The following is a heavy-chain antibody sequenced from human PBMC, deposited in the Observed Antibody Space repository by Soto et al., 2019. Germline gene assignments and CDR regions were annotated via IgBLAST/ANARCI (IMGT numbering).Heavy chain of an antibody. CDR1: GFTFSSYA. Sequence: GGSLRLSCAASGFTFSSYAMHWVRQAPGKGLEWVAVISYDGSNKYYADSVKGRFTISRDNSKNTLYLQMNSLRAEDTAVYYCARDRIYSSSWYDDWGQRTLVT. J-gene: IGHJ5*02. CDR2: ISYDGSNK. CDR3: ARDRIYSSSWYDD. D-gene: IGHD6-13*01. V-gene: IGHV3-30-3*01.